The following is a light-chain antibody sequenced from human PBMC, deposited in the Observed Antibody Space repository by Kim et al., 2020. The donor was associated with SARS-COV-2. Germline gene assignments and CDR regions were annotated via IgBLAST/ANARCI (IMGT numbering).Light chain of an antibody. V-gene: IGKV1-33*01. CDR3: QQYDNLPMYA. CDR2: DAS. J-gene: IGKJ2*01. Sequence: ASVGNRVTITCQASQDISNYLNWYQQKPGKAPKLLIYDASNLETGVPSRFSGSGSGTDFTFTISSLQPEDIATYYCQQYDNLPMYAFGQGTKLEI. CDR1: QDISNY.